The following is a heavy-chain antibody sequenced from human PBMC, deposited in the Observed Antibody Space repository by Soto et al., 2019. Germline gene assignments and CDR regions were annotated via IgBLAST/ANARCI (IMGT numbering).Heavy chain of an antibody. Sequence: ASVKVSCKTSGDTFSDYTINWVRLAPGQGLEWMGRIIPILGIANYAQKFQDRVTITADKSTSTAYMELSSLRSEDTAVFYCAISFRPRYCNRATCYAALWFDPWGQGTLVTVSS. J-gene: IGHJ5*02. CDR1: GDTFSDYT. CDR3: AISFRPRYCNRATCYAALWFDP. D-gene: IGHD2-2*01. CDR2: IIPILGIA. V-gene: IGHV1-69*02.